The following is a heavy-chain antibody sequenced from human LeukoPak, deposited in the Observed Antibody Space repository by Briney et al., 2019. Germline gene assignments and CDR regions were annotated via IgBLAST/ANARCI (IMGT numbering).Heavy chain of an antibody. J-gene: IGHJ4*02. CDR3: ATEQRGVKRRGAAAGTGIDY. Sequence: GGSLRLSCAASGFTFSSYSMNWVRQAPGKGLEWVSVIYSGGSTYYADSVKGRFTISRDNSKNTLYLQMNSLRAEDTAVYYCATEQRGVKRRGAAAGTGIDYWGQGTLVTVSS. V-gene: IGHV3-66*01. D-gene: IGHD6-13*01. CDR1: GFTFSSYS. CDR2: IYSGGST.